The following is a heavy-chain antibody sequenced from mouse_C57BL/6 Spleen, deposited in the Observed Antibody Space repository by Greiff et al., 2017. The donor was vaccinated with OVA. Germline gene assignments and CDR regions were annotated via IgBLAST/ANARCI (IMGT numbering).Heavy chain of an antibody. V-gene: IGHV1-55*01. CDR2: IYPGSGST. J-gene: IGHJ4*01. CDR3: ARECYYDYDGLGAMDY. CDR1: GYTFTSYW. Sequence: VQLQQPGAELVKPGALVKMSCKASGYTFTSYWITWVKQRPGQGLEWIGDIYPGSGSTNYNEKFKSKATLTVDTSSSTAYMQLSSLTSEDSAVYYCARECYYDYDGLGAMDYWGQGTSVTVSS. D-gene: IGHD2-4*01.